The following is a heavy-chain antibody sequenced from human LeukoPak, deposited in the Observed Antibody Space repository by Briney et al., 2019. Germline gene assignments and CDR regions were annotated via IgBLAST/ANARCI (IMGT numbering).Heavy chain of an antibody. CDR3: AHSSGWYGHAFDI. CDR2: ISGSGGST. D-gene: IGHD6-19*01. CDR1: GFTFSSYA. Sequence: PGGSLRLSCAASGFTFSSYAMSWVRQAPGKGLEWVSGISGSGGSTYYADSVKGRFTISRDNSKNTLYLQMNSLRAEDTAVYYCAHSSGWYGHAFDIWGQGTMVTVSS. J-gene: IGHJ3*02. V-gene: IGHV3-23*01.